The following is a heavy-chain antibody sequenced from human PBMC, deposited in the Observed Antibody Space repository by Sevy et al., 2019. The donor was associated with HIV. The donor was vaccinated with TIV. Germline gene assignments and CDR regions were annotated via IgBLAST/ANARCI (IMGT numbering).Heavy chain of an antibody. V-gene: IGHV3-30*04. J-gene: IGHJ4*02. CDR1: GFSFRDYA. CDR2: VSFDGGNK. D-gene: IGHD6-19*01. CDR3: ARGPYSSGLRFDY. Sequence: GGSLRLSCVASGFSFRDYALHWVRQGPGKVLEWVAVVSFDGGNKYCPDSVKGRFTVSRDNSKNTLFLQMDSLRGEDTAVYYCARGPYSSGLRFDYWGQGTLVTVSS.